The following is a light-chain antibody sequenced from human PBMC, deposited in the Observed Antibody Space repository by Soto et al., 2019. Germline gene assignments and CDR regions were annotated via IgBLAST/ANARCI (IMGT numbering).Light chain of an antibody. J-gene: IGKJ1*01. V-gene: IGKV3-20*01. CDR3: QQYGHSLWT. Sequence: DILLTQSAGTLSWSAGERASLSWGASQSVSSGHLAWYQQKPGQAPRLLIYGASSRATGIPDRFSGSGSGTDFTLTISRLETEDYAVYYCQQYGHSLWTFGQGTKVDIK. CDR2: GAS. CDR1: QSVSSGH.